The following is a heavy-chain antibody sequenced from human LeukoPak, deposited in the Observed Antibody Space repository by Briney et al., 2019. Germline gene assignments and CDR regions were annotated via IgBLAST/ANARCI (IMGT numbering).Heavy chain of an antibody. CDR3: GIFGVVIIDY. J-gene: IGHJ4*02. D-gene: IGHD3-3*01. V-gene: IGHV3-21*01. CDR1: GFTFSSYS. CDR2: ISSSSSYI. Sequence: GGSLRLSCAASGFTFSSYSMNWVRQAPGKGLEWVSSISSSSSYIYYADSVKGRFTISRDNAKNSLYLQMNSLRAEDTAVYHCGIFGVVIIDYWGQGTLVTVSS.